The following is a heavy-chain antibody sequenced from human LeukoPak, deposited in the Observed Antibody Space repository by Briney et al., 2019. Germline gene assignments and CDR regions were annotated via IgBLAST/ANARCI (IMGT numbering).Heavy chain of an antibody. CDR2: IYSSDSDT. D-gene: IGHD5-24*01. CDR1: GYSFSSYW. V-gene: IGHV5-51*01. CDR3: GRPREPGRAGYIQH. J-gene: IGHJ1*01. Sequence: GESLKISCQGSGYSFSSYWIGWVRQMPGQGLEWIGVIYSSDSDTRYSRSFQGQVSISVDKSIRTAYLQWSSLKASDTATYYCGRPREPGRAGYIQHWGQGTLVTVSS.